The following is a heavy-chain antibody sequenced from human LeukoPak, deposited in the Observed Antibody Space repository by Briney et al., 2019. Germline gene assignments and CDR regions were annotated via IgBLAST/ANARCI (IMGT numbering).Heavy chain of an antibody. Sequence: PGGSLRLSCAASGFTFSSYWMHWVRQAPGKELVWVSRIYSDGSSTSYADSVKGRFTISRDNAKNTLYLQMNSLRAEDTAVYYCASLCIAAAGTVLVDYWGQGTLVTVSS. J-gene: IGHJ4*02. CDR2: IYSDGSST. CDR1: GFTFSSYW. D-gene: IGHD6-13*01. V-gene: IGHV3-74*01. CDR3: ASLCIAAAGTVLVDY.